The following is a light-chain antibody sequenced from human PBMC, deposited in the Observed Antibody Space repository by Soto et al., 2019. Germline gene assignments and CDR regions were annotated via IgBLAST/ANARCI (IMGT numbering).Light chain of an antibody. CDR3: QQYGTSPPYT. CDR1: QSVGSAY. V-gene: IGKV3-20*01. Sequence: EIVLTQSPGTLSLSPGERATLSCRASQSVGSAYLAWYQHIPGQAPRLLIYGTSSRASGIPDRFSGSGSGTDFILTISRLEPEDFAVYYCQQYGTSPPYTFGQGTKLEIK. J-gene: IGKJ2*01. CDR2: GTS.